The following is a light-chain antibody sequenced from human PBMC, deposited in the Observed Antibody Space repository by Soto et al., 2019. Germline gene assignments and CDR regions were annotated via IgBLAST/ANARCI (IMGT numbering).Light chain of an antibody. V-gene: IGLV2-14*01. CDR2: EVS. CDR3: SSYAGSDVFV. Sequence: QSVLTQPASVSGTPGQSITISCTGSNSDVGIYDFVSWYQHHPGRAPKLIVSEVSHRPSGVSNRFSGSKSGNTASLTISGLQSEDEADYYCSSYAGSDVFVFGTGTKVTVL. J-gene: IGLJ1*01. CDR1: NSDVGIYDF.